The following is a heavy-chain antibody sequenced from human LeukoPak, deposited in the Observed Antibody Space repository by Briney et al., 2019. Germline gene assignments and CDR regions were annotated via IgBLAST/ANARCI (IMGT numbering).Heavy chain of an antibody. CDR2: INTNTGNP. V-gene: IGHV7-4-1*02. D-gene: IGHD1-14*01. CDR3: GRAKRNQFYKRGFDY. J-gene: IGHJ4*02. Sequence: ASVKVSCKTSGYSFISYAINWVRQAPGQGLEWMGWINTNTGNPTYAQGFTGRYVFSLDTSVSTAYLQISGLKADDTAVYFCGRAKRNQFYKRGFDYWGQGSLITVSS. CDR1: GYSFISYA.